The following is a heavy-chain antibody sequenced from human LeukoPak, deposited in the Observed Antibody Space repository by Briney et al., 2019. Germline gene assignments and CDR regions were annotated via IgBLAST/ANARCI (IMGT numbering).Heavy chain of an antibody. V-gene: IGHV4-34*01. D-gene: IGHD6-13*01. CDR1: GGSFSGYY. CDR3: ARDKYSSSWYQTYYYYGMDV. Sequence: SETLSLTCAVYGGSFSGYYWSWIRQPPGKGLEWIGEINHRGSTNYNPSLKSRVTISVDTSKNQFSLQLNSVTPEDTAVYYCARDKYSSSWYQTYYYYGMDVWGQGTTVTVSS. CDR2: INHRGST. J-gene: IGHJ6*02.